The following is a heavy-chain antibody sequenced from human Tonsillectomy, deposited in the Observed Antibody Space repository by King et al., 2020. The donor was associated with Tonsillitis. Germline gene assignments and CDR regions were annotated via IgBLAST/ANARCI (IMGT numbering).Heavy chain of an antibody. CDR2: ISYDGSNK. D-gene: IGHD5-18*01. CDR3: AKEGGYTYGYIKGYYFDY. Sequence: VKLVESGGGVVQPGRSLRLSCAASGFTFSSYGMHWVRQAPGKGLEWVAVISYDGSNKYYADSVKGRFTISRDNSKNTLYMQMNSLRAEDTAGYYCAKEGGYTYGYIKGYYFDYWGQGALVTVSS. V-gene: IGHV3-30*18. CDR1: GFTFSSYG. J-gene: IGHJ4*02.